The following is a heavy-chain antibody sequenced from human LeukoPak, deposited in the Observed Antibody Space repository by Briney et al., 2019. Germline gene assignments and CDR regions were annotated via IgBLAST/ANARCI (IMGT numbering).Heavy chain of an antibody. Sequence: GGSLRLSCAASGFTFSNYWMHWVRQAPGKGLVWVSRINRDASNTRYADSVKGQFTISRDNAKNTLYLQMNSLRAEDTAVYYCARGGATSSYYYYGMDVWGQGTTVTVS. CDR2: INRDASNT. D-gene: IGHD1-26*01. V-gene: IGHV3-74*01. J-gene: IGHJ6*02. CDR3: ARGGATSSYYYYGMDV. CDR1: GFTFSNYW.